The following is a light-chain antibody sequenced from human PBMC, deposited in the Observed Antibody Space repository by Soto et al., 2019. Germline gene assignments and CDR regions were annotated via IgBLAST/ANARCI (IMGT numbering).Light chain of an antibody. J-gene: IGKJ5*01. CDR3: QQRSSWPEIT. CDR2: GAS. Sequence: EIVLTQSPFTLSLSPVERSTLSCSASQSVSNNYLAWYQQKPGQAPRLLIYGASNRATGIPDRFSGSGSGTDFTLTISRLEPEDFAVYYCQQRSSWPEITFGQGTRLEIK. CDR1: QSVSNNY. V-gene: IGKV3D-20*02.